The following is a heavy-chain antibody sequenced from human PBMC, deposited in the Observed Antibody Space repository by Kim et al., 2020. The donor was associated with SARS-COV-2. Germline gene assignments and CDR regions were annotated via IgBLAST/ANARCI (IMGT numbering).Heavy chain of an antibody. CDR2: GHYSWST. D-gene: IGHD1-26*01. Sequence: SETLSLTCTVSGGSISSDYWSWSRHRPGKGLEWNWYGHYSWSTNYNSSLKRRVTISVDTSKNQSSLNLSSVTAAATAVYYCSMWEGSGDNWLDPWGQGTLVTVSS. CDR3: SMWEGSGDNWLDP. CDR1: GGSISSDY. J-gene: IGHJ5*02. V-gene: IGHV4-59*01.